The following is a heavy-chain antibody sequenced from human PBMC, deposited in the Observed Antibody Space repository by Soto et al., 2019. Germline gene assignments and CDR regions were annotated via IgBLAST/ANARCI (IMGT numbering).Heavy chain of an antibody. CDR2: ITSSSTYI. J-gene: IGHJ4*02. Sequence: EVQLVESGGGLVKPGGSLRLSCAASGFTFSSYSMNWVRQAPGKGLEWVSSITSSSTYINYADSVKGRFTISRDNAKNSLYLQMNSLRAEDTAVYYCARDGPRIAAAGYFDYWGQGTLVTVSS. V-gene: IGHV3-21*01. CDR1: GFTFSSYS. D-gene: IGHD6-13*01. CDR3: ARDGPRIAAAGYFDY.